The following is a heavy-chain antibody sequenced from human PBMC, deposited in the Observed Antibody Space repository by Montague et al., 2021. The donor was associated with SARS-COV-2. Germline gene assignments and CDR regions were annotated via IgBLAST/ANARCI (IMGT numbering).Heavy chain of an antibody. D-gene: IGHD2-21*01. Sequence: SETLSLTCAIYGGSFSNYYWSWIRQPPGKGLEWIGEVNQSGTTNYNPSVKSGVTISEDTSKNQFYLRLNSVTAADTAVYYCARGRRPVGMPGACSSGRGLDDWGQGTMVTVSS. CDR3: ARGRRPVGMPGACSSGRGLDD. CDR2: VNQSGTT. J-gene: IGHJ3*01. V-gene: IGHV4-34*01. CDR1: GGSFSNYY.